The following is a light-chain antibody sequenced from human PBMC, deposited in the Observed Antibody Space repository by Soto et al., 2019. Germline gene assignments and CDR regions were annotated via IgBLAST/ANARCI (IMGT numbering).Light chain of an antibody. V-gene: IGLV2-14*03. CDR2: DVT. J-gene: IGLJ1*01. CDR1: NSDVGSYNF. CDR3: SSYTSISTYV. Sequence: QSVLTQPPSASGSPGQSVTISCTGANSDVGSYNFVPWYQQHPGKAPKLMIYDVTNRPSGVPNRFSGSKSGNTASLTISGLQAEDEADYYCSSYTSISTYVFGTGTKATVL.